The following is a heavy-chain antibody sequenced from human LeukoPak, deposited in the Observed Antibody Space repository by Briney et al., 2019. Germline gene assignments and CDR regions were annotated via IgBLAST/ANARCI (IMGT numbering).Heavy chain of an antibody. CDR2: IWYDGNNK. D-gene: IGHD6-13*01. J-gene: IGHJ4*02. CDR3: ARETRGSWEHFDY. Sequence: TGGSVRLFCAASGFTFSSYRMQWVRQAPGKGLEWVAVIWYDGNNKYYADSVKGRFTISRDNSKNTLYLQMNSLRAEDTAVYYCARETRGSWEHFDYWGQGTLVTVSS. CDR1: GFTFSSYR. V-gene: IGHV3-33*01.